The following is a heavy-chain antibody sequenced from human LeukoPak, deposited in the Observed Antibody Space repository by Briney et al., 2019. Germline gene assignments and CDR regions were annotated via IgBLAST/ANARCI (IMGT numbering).Heavy chain of an antibody. V-gene: IGHV5-51*01. CDR1: GYSFTSYW. D-gene: IGHD2-2*01. J-gene: IGHJ6*02. CDR3: ARHNGSRYCSSTSCYYYYYYGMDV. CDR2: IYPGDSDT. Sequence: GESLQISCKGSGYSFTSYWIGWVRQMPGKGLEWMGIIYPGDSDTRYSPSFQGQVTISADKSISTAYLQWSSLKASDTAMYYCARHNGSRYCSSTSCYYYYYYGMDVWGQGTTVTVSS.